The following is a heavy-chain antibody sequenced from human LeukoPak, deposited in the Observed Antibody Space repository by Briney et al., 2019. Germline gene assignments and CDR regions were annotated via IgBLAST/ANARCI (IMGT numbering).Heavy chain of an antibody. V-gene: IGHV3-23*01. CDR3: AKVNSDIVVVPAATSFDY. Sequence: GGSLRLSCAASGFTFSSYAISWVRQAPGKGLEWVSVISGSGGSTYYADSVKGRFTISRDKSKNTLYLQMNSLRAEDTAVYYCAKVNSDIVVVPAATSFDYWGQGTLVTVSS. D-gene: IGHD2-2*01. CDR2: ISGSGGST. J-gene: IGHJ4*02. CDR1: GFTFSSYA.